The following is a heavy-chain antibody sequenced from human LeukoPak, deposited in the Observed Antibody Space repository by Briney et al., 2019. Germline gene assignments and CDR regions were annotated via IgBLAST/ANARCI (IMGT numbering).Heavy chain of an antibody. J-gene: IGHJ4*02. CDR2: IYYSGST. CDR3: ARVNHDSSGYRGVQHPFMYFDY. Sequence: SETLSLTCTVSGGSISSYYWSWIRQPPGKGLEWIGYIYYSGSTNYNPSLKSRVTISVDTSKNQFSLKLSSVTAADTAVYYCARVNHDSSGYRGVQHPFMYFDYWGQGTLVTVSS. CDR1: GGSISSYY. V-gene: IGHV4-59*01. D-gene: IGHD3-22*01.